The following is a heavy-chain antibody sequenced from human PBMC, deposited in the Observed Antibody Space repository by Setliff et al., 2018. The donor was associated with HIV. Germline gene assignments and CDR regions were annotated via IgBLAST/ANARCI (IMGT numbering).Heavy chain of an antibody. Sequence: SETLSLTCNVSGGSIRSSSYYWGWIRQPPGKGLEWIGTIYYRGSTYYNPSLKSRVTISVDTSKNQFSLKLSSVNAADTGMYYCARRTFGSGRIDPWGQGTLVTVSS. CDR2: IYYRGST. CDR1: GGSIRSSSYY. CDR3: ARRTFGSGRIDP. J-gene: IGHJ5*02. V-gene: IGHV4-39*01. D-gene: IGHD1-26*01.